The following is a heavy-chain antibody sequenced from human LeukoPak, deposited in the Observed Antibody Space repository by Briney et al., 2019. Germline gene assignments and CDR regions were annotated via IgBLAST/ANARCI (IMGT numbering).Heavy chain of an antibody. CDR1: GYTFTSYD. Sequence: ASVTVSCKASGYTFTSYDINWVRQATGQGLEWMGWMNPNSGNTGYAQKFQGRVTMTRNTSISTAYMELSSLRSEDTAVYYCARAPTRRYFDWLLFSWFDPWGQGTLVTVSS. CDR3: ARAPTRRYFDWLLFSWFDP. J-gene: IGHJ5*02. D-gene: IGHD3-9*01. V-gene: IGHV1-8*01. CDR2: MNPNSGNT.